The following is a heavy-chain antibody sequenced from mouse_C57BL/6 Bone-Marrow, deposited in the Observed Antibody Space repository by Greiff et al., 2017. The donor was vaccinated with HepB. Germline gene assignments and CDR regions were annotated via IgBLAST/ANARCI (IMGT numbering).Heavy chain of an antibody. CDR1: GYSITSGYY. J-gene: IGHJ3*01. V-gene: IGHV3-6*01. Sequence: VQLQQSGPGLVKPSQSLSLTCSVTGYSITSGYYWNWIRQFPGNKLEWMGYISYDGSNNYNPSLKNRISITRDTSKNQFFLKLNSVTTEDTATYYCAREDSNPFAYWGQGTLVTVSA. CDR3: AREDSNPFAY. CDR2: ISYDGSN. D-gene: IGHD2-5*01.